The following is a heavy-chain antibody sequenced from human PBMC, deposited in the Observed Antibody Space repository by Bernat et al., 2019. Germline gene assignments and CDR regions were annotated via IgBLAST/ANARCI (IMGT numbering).Heavy chain of an antibody. D-gene: IGHD6-13*01. Sequence: QVQLVESGGGVVQPVRSLRLSCAASGFTFSSYGMHWVRQAPGTGLEWVAVISNDGRNKYYADSVKDRLTISRDNSQNTLYLQMNSLRVEDTAVYYCAKGRDSSNWCGGGFDYWGQGTLVTVSS. CDR2: ISNDGRNK. J-gene: IGHJ4*02. V-gene: IGHV3-30*18. CDR1: GFTFSSYG. CDR3: AKGRDSSNWCGGGFDY.